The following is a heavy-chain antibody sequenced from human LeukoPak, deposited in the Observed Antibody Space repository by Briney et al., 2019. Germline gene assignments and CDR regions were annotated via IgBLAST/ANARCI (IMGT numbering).Heavy chain of an antibody. CDR2: ISSSSDSI. Sequence: GGSLRLSCAASGFTSSIYGMTWVRQAPGRGLVWISYISSSSDSIKYAGSVRGRFTSSRDNAQNSLYLQMNSLRAEDTAVYYCAQSRIGFSGQADHWGQGTLVTVSS. J-gene: IGHJ4*02. CDR3: AQSRIGFSGQADH. V-gene: IGHV3-48*04. CDR1: GFTSSIYG. D-gene: IGHD1-26*01.